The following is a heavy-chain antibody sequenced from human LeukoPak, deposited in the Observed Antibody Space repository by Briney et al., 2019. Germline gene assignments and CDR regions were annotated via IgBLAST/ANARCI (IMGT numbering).Heavy chain of an antibody. V-gene: IGHV3-23*01. CDR2: ISGSGGST. D-gene: IGHD1-26*01. Sequence: GGSLRLSCAASGFTFSSYGMSWVRQAPGKGLEWVSAISGSGGSTYYADSVKGRFTISRDNSKNTLYLQMNSLRAEDTAVYYCAKDAYRWELYNYFDYWGQGTLVTVSS. CDR3: AKDAYRWELYNYFDY. CDR1: GFTFSSYG. J-gene: IGHJ4*02.